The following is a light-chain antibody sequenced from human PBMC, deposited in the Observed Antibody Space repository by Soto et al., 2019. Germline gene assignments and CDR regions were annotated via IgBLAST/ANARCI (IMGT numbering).Light chain of an antibody. CDR1: SSDVGGYNY. Sequence: QPALTQPASVSGAPGQSITISCTGTSSDVGGYNYVSWYQQHPGKAPKLMIYDVSNRPSGVSNRFSGSKSGNTASLTISGLQAEDEADYYCSSYTTSTFYVFGTGTKLPVL. V-gene: IGLV2-14*01. CDR3: SSYTTSTFYV. J-gene: IGLJ1*01. CDR2: DVS.